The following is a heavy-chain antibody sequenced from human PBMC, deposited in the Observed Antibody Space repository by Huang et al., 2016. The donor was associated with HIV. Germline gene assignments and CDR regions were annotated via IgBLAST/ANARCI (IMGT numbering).Heavy chain of an antibody. CDR2: MKPNSGNV. CDR3: ARGFGINYNHEAFDV. Sequence: QIQLAPSGAEVKKPGASVKVSCKASGYTFPNYDINWGRQASGQGLEWMGWMKPNSGNVGYTKKFQGRVAILRNSSINTSYLEVTSLTSEDTAVYYCARGFGINYNHEAFDVWGQGTMVTVSS. V-gene: IGHV1-8*01. CDR1: GYTFPNYD. J-gene: IGHJ3*01. D-gene: IGHD3-10*01.